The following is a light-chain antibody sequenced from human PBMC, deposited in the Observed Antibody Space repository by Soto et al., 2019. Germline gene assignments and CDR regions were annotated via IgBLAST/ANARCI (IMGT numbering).Light chain of an antibody. CDR3: CSYAESTSVV. Sequence: QSALTQPASVSGSPGQSITISCTGTSSDVGSYNFVSWYQQHPGKAPKFIIYEVSKRPSGVSNRFSGSKSGSTASLTISGLQAEDEADYYCCSYAESTSVVFGGGTKLTVL. J-gene: IGLJ3*02. CDR2: EVS. CDR1: SSDVGSYNF. V-gene: IGLV2-23*02.